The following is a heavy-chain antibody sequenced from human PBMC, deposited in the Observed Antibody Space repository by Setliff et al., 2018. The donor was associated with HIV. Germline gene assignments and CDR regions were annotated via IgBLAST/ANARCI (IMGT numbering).Heavy chain of an antibody. J-gene: IGHJ4*02. CDR3: ARDEQWLVLY. D-gene: IGHD6-19*01. CDR1: GGSINTYY. CDR2: FYTSGST. Sequence: SETLSLTCTVSGGSINTYYWSWIRQPAGKGLEWIGRFYTSGSTNYNPSLKSRVTISVDTSKNQFSLKLSSVTAADTAVYYCARDEQWLVLYWGQGTLVTVSS. V-gene: IGHV4-4*07.